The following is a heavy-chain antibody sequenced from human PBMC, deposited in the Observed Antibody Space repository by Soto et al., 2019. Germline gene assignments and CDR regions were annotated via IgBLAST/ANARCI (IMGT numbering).Heavy chain of an antibody. V-gene: IGHV3-23*01. CDR3: AKDQGNHSPIGHSHL. CDR2: ISGSGVST. Sequence: GGSLRLSCAASGFSFSTYALSWVRQARGKGLEWVSAISGSGVSTYYADSVKGRFTISRDNSKNTLYLQMNSLRAEDTAVYYCAKDQGNHSPIGHSHLWGRGTLVTVSS. J-gene: IGHJ2*01. CDR1: GFSFSTYA. D-gene: IGHD2-15*01.